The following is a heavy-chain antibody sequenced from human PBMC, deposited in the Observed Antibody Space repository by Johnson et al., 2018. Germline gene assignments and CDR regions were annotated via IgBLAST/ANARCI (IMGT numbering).Heavy chain of an antibody. V-gene: IGHV4-59*01. Sequence: QVQLQESGPGLVKPSETLSLTCTVSGGSISSNYWSWIRQPPGKGLEWLGYIYYSGSTNYNPSLKSRVTISVDTSKNQFSLKLSSGTAAATAVYYCARVVAAAAGIRYYDYKDVWGKGTTVTVSS. CDR3: ARVVAAAAGIRYYDYKDV. CDR1: GGSISSNY. J-gene: IGHJ6*03. D-gene: IGHD6-13*01. CDR2: IYYSGST.